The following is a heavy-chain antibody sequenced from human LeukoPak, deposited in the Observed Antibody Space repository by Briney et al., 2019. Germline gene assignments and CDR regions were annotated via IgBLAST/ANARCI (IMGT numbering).Heavy chain of an antibody. J-gene: IGHJ4*02. Sequence: SETLSLTCTISGGSVSSGTYYWTWIRQSPGKGLEWIGYIYYTGSTEYNPSLKSRVSISVDPFKNQFSLELSAVSAADTAMYYCAGAPNTAYFDFWGQGTQATVSS. CDR1: GGSVSSGTYY. CDR2: IYYTGST. V-gene: IGHV4-61*01. CDR3: AGAPNTAYFDF.